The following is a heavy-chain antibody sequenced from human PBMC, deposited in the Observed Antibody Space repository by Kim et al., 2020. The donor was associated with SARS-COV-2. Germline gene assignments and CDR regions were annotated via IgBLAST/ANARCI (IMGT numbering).Heavy chain of an antibody. CDR3: AKDSPISKHWYDFWVVPGDYYGMDV. D-gene: IGHD3-3*01. J-gene: IGHJ6*02. Sequence: GGSLRLSCAASGFTFSSYAMSWVRQAPGKGLEWVSAISGSGGSTYYADSVKGRFTISRDNSKNTLYLQMNSLRAEDTAVYYCAKDSPISKHWYDFWVVPGDYYGMDVWGQGTTVTVSS. V-gene: IGHV3-23*01. CDR1: GFTFSSYA. CDR2: ISGSGGST.